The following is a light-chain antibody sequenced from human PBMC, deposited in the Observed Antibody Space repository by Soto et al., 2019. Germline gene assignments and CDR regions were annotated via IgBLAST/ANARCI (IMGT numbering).Light chain of an antibody. CDR2: GTT. CDR3: QSSDSSLSGVVV. V-gene: IGLV1-40*01. J-gene: IGLJ2*01. CDR1: TSNIGAGYD. Sequence: QSVLTQPPSVSGAPEQRGTISCTASTSNIGAGYDVHWYQQLPGTAPKLLIYGTTNRPSGVPDRFSGSKSGTSASLAITGLQAEDEADYYCQSSDSSLSGVVVVGGGTKLTVL.